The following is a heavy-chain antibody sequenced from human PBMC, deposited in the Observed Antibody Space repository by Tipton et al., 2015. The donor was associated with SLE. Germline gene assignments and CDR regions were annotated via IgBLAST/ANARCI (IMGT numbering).Heavy chain of an antibody. Sequence: TLSLTCAVYGGSFSDYYWSWIRQPPGKGLEWIGEINHSGSTNYNPSLKSRVTISVDTSKNQFSLKLSSVTAADTAVYYCARRVGQWLVPWGFGAFDIWGQGTMVTVSS. J-gene: IGHJ3*02. CDR1: GGSFSDYY. V-gene: IGHV4-34*01. CDR3: ARRVGQWLVPWGFGAFDI. D-gene: IGHD6-19*01. CDR2: INHSGST.